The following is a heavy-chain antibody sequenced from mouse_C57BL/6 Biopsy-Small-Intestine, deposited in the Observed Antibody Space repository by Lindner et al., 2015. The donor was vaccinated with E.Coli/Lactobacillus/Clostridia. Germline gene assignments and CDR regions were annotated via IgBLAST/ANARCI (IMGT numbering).Heavy chain of an antibody. CDR1: GGTFSSYS. CDR2: ILPILNIP. Sequence: SVKVSCKASGGTFSSYSISWVRQAPGQGLEWMGRILPILNIPNYAQKFQGRVTITADKSTSTAYMELSSLRSEDTAVYYCATFYGDYYYSWGQGTLVTVSS. D-gene: IGHD2-13*01. CDR3: ATFYGDYYYS. J-gene: IGHJ4*01. V-gene: IGHV1-74*01.